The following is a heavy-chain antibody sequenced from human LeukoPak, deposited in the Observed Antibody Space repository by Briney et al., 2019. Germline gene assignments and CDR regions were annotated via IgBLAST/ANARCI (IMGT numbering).Heavy chain of an antibody. D-gene: IGHD6-6*01. CDR1: GGSISSGGHF. V-gene: IGHV4-61*08. CDR2: IYYSGST. Sequence: PSETLSLTCTVSGGSISSGGHFWNWIRQPPGKGLEWIGYIYYSGSTNYNPSLKSRVTISVDTSKNQFSLKLSSVTAADTAVYYCARGTTIAARPFDYWGQGTLVTVSS. CDR3: ARGTTIAARPFDY. J-gene: IGHJ4*02.